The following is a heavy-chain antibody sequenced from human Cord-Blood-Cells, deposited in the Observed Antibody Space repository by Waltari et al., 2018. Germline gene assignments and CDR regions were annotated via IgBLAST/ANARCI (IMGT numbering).Heavy chain of an antibody. Sequence: EVQLVESGGGLVKPGGSLSLSCEASGFPFSSLSMTWVRQAPGKGLEWVSSISSSSSYIYYADSVKGRFTISRDNAKNSLYLQMNSLRAEDTAVYYCARETGDRRLDYWGQGTLVTVSS. CDR2: ISSSSSYI. J-gene: IGHJ4*02. CDR3: ARETGDRRLDY. V-gene: IGHV3-21*01. CDR1: GFPFSSLS. D-gene: IGHD7-27*01.